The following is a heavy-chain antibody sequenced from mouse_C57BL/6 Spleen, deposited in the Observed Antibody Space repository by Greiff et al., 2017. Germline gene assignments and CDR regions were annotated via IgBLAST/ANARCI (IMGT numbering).Heavy chain of an antibody. CDR3: ARGYSNYAMDY. J-gene: IGHJ4*01. Sequence: QVQLQQPGAELVKPGASVKMSCKASGYTFTSYWITWVKQRPGQGLEWIGDIYPGSGSTNYNEKFKSKATLTVDASSSTAYMQLSSLTSEDSAVYYCARGYSNYAMDYWGQGTSVTVSS. V-gene: IGHV1-55*01. D-gene: IGHD2-5*01. CDR1: GYTFTSYW. CDR2: IYPGSGST.